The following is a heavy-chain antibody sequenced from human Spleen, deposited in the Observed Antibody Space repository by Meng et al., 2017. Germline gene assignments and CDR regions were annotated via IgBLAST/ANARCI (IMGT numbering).Heavy chain of an antibody. Sequence: GESLKISCEVSGVSFSDFDIHWVRQASGKGLEWVGRIGGRRKSYATTYAAPVRGRFTISRDDSRNTAYLQMNSLKTEDSAVYYCTIYIRGHIWVQGPMVTVSS. J-gene: IGHJ3*02. V-gene: IGHV3-73*01. CDR3: TIYIRGHI. CDR1: GVSFSDFD. CDR2: IGGRRKSYAT. D-gene: IGHD6-19*01.